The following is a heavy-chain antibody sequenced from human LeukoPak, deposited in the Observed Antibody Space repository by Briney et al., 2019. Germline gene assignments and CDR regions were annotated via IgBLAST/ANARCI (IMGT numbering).Heavy chain of an antibody. D-gene: IGHD3-10*01. Sequence: SVKVSCKASGGTFSSYAISWVRQAPGQGLEWMGRIIPIFGTANYAQKFQGRVTITTDEPTSTAYMELSSLRSEDTAVYYCARVGEWTPYNWFDPWGQGTLVTVSS. CDR1: GGTFSSYA. CDR2: IIPIFGTA. CDR3: ARVGEWTPYNWFDP. J-gene: IGHJ5*02. V-gene: IGHV1-69*05.